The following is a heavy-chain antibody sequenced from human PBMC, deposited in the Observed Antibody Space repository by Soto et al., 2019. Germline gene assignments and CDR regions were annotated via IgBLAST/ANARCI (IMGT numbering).Heavy chain of an antibody. V-gene: IGHV4-59*08. CDR1: GGSFSGYY. CDR3: ARQEQWLVHFAF. J-gene: IGHJ4*02. CDR2: IYYSGST. D-gene: IGHD6-19*01. Sequence: SETLSLTCAVYGGSFSGYYWSWIRQPPGKGLEWIGYIYYSGSTNYNPSLKSRVTISVDTSKNQFSLKLSSVTAADTAVYYCARQEQWLVHFAFWGQGTLVTVSS.